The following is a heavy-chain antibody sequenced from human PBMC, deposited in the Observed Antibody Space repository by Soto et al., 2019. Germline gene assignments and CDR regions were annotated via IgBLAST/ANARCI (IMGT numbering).Heavy chain of an antibody. J-gene: IGHJ3*02. CDR3: ARGRNYYYAGGYGACDM. D-gene: IGHD2-8*02. V-gene: IGHV4-31*03. CDR1: GDAISSGGYY. CDR2: IYYTGKT. Sequence: VQLQESGPGLVKPSQTLSLSCSVSGDAISSGGYYWHWIRQAPGRGLEWMGNIYYTGKTYYNPSLRSRLDISVDTSKNEVSLNLGSVTAADTAIYYCARGRNYYYAGGYGACDMWCQGTMVSVSS.